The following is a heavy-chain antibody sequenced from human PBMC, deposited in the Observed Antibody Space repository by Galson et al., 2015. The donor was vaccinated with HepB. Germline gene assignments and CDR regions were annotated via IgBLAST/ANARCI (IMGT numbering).Heavy chain of an antibody. V-gene: IGHV6-1*01. CDR3: ARDVAVVTPNWFDP. D-gene: IGHD4-23*01. CDR1: GDSVSSTSAA. CDR2: TYYRSEWYN. Sequence: CAISGDSVSSTSAAWNWIRQSPSRGLEWLGRTYYRSEWYNDYAVSVKSRITINPDTSKNQFSLQLNSVTPEDTAVYYCARDVAVVTPNWFDPWGQGTLVTVSS. J-gene: IGHJ5*02.